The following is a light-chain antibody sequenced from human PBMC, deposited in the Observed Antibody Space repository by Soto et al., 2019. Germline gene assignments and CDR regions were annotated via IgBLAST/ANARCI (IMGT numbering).Light chain of an antibody. CDR3: QSLYASTLKVWV. Sequence: QSVLTQPPSVSGAPGQRVTISCTGSSSNIGAGYDVHWYQQLPGTAPKLLIYANDNRPSGVPDRFSGSKSGTSASLAITGLQAEDEADYFCQSLYASTLKVWVFGGGTK. CDR2: AND. V-gene: IGLV1-40*01. CDR1: SSNIGAGYD. J-gene: IGLJ3*02.